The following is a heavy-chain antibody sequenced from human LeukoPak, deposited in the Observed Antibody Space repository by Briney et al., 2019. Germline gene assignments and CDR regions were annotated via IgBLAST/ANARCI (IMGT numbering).Heavy chain of an antibody. CDR2: IYHSGST. D-gene: IGHD6-6*01. CDR3: ARDHGYSSSSYAYYYYYYMNV. Sequence: SETLSLTCTVSGYSISSGYYWGWIRQPPGKGLEWIGSIYHSGSTYYNPSLKSRVTISVDTSKNQFSLKLSSVTAADTVVYYCARDHGYSSSSYAYYYYYYMNVWGKGTTVTVSS. V-gene: IGHV4-38-2*02. J-gene: IGHJ6*03. CDR1: GYSISSGYY.